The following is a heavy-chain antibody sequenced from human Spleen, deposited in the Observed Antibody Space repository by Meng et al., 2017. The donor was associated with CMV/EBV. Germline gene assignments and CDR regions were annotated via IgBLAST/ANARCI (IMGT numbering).Heavy chain of an antibody. Sequence: SETLSLTCTVSGGSISSYFWSWIRQPPGEGLEWIGYIYYTGSTDYNPSLKSRVTISVDTSKNQFSLKLSSVTAADTAVYYCAREVVPTTKRVQFYYGMDVWGQGTTVTVSS. D-gene: IGHD2-2*01. V-gene: IGHV4-59*12. J-gene: IGHJ6*02. CDR2: IYYTGST. CDR3: AREVVPTTKRVQFYYGMDV. CDR1: GGSISSYF.